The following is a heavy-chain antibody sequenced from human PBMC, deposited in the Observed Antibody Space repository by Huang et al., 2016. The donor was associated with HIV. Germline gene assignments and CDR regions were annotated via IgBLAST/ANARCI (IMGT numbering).Heavy chain of an antibody. CDR3: SRDDFWSGYSDYYGLDV. Sequence: EVQLLESGGGLVQPGGSLRLSCAASGFTFNSYAMSWVRQAPGKVLEWVSAISGRGGNTYYADSLKGRFTISRDNSKNTLFLQMSGLRAEDTAVYYCSRDDFWSGYSDYYGLDVWGQGTTVTVSS. J-gene: IGHJ6*02. D-gene: IGHD3-3*01. CDR2: ISGRGGNT. CDR1: GFTFNSYA. V-gene: IGHV3-23*01.